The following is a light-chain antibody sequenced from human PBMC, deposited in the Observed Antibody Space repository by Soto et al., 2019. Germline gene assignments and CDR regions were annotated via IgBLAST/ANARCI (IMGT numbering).Light chain of an antibody. Sequence: EIVLTQSPATLSLSPGERATLSCRASQSVSRYLAWYQHKPGQAPRPLIYDASNRATGIPARFSGSGSGTDFTLTISSLEPDDFTVYYWQHRSKSYTFGQGTKLEIK. J-gene: IGKJ2*01. V-gene: IGKV3-11*01. CDR3: QHRSKSYT. CDR1: QSVSRY. CDR2: DAS.